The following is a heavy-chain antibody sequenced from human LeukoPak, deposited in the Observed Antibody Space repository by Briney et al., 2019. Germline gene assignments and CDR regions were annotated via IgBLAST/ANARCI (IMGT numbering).Heavy chain of an antibody. CDR1: GGSISSGSYY. J-gene: IGHJ4*02. D-gene: IGHD2-15*01. CDR2: IYTSGST. Sequence: PSETLSLTCTVSGGSISSGSYYWSWIRQPAGKGLEWIGRIYTSGSTNYNPSLKSRVTISVDTSKNQFSLKLSSVTAADTAVYYCARAGARGVVVVASRLGVGSRGDFDYWGQGTLVTVSS. V-gene: IGHV4-61*02. CDR3: ARAGARGVVVVASRLGVGSRGDFDY.